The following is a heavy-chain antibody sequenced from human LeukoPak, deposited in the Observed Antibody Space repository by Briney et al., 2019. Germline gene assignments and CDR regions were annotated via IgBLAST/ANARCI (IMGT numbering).Heavy chain of an antibody. Sequence: PGRSLRLSCGASGFTFSSYAMHWVRQAPGKGLEWVAVISYDGSNKYYADSVKGRFTISRDNSKNTLYLQMNSLRAEDTAVYYCAGVYYYDSSGPFDYWGQGTLVTVSS. CDR1: GFTFSSYA. J-gene: IGHJ4*02. D-gene: IGHD3-22*01. V-gene: IGHV3-30-3*01. CDR2: ISYDGSNK. CDR3: AGVYYYDSSGPFDY.